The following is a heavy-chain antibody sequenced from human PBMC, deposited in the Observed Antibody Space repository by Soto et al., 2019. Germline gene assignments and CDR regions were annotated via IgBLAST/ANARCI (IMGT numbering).Heavy chain of an antibody. D-gene: IGHD3-3*01. CDR2: TKEDGSEK. Sequence: QLVESGGHLVQPGESLRLSCAAAGFTLSNYWVTWLRQAPGKGLEWVGNTKEDGSEKYYADSVKGRFTISRDNAKNSVFLQVNSVRGDDTAMYFCARDSPGFGAYDMWGQGTVVTVSS. V-gene: IGHV3-7*01. CDR1: GFTLSNYW. CDR3: ARDSPGFGAYDM. J-gene: IGHJ3*02.